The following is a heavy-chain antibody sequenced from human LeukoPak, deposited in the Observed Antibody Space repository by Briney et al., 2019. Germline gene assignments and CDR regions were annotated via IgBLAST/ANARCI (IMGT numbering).Heavy chain of an antibody. J-gene: IGHJ4*02. CDR3: ARGRGSSNYFDY. D-gene: IGHD6-13*01. Sequence: SGGSLRLSCAASGFTFSYYSINWVRQAPGKGREWVSSVSSSGSTIYYADSVKGRFSMSRDNAKNSVYLQMTSLRDEDTAVYYCARGRGSSNYFDYWGQGTLVTVSS. CDR2: VSSSGSTI. CDR1: GFTFSYYS. V-gene: IGHV3-48*02.